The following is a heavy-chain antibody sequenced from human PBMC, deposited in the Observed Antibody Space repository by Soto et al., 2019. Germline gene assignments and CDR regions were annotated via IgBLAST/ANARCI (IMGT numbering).Heavy chain of an antibody. D-gene: IGHD2-8*02. CDR3: ARAKGGVPHTYYYYYYMDV. CDR2: IYYSGST. Sequence: QVQLQESGPGLVKPSETLSLTCTVSGGSISSYYWSWIRQPPGKGLEWIGDIYYSGSTNYNPSLKSRVTISVDTSKNQFSLKLSSVTAADTAVYYCARAKGGVPHTYYYYYYMDVWGKGTTVTVSS. J-gene: IGHJ6*03. V-gene: IGHV4-59*01. CDR1: GGSISSYY.